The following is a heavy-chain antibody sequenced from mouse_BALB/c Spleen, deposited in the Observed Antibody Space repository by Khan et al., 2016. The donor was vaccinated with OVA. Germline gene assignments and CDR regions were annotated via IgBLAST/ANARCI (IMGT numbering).Heavy chain of an antibody. CDR3: ARGGYGGFAY. V-gene: IGHV1S135*01. CDR2: IDPYNGGT. J-gene: IGHJ3*01. Sequence: VQLQQPGPELVKPGASVKVSCKASGYAFTSYIMYWVKQSHGKSLEWIGYIDPYNGGTSYNQKFKGKATLTVDKSSTTAYMHLNSLTSEVSAVYYCARGGYGGFAYWGQGTLVTVSA. CDR1: GYAFTSYI. D-gene: IGHD2-2*01.